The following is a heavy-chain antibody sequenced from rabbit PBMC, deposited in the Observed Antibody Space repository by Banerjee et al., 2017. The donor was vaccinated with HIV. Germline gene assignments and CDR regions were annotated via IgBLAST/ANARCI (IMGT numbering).Heavy chain of an antibody. CDR1: GFSFSSAYW. V-gene: IGHV1S45*01. CDR2: IDVGSSGKT. D-gene: IGHD7-1*01. CDR3: GRGVYGIGIAVDL. Sequence: QQQLVESGGDLVKPGASLTLTCTASGFSFSSAYWMSWVRQAPGKGLEWIGCIDVGSSGKTWYASWVNGRFTISSSSSTTVTLRMTSLTAADTATYFCGRGVYGIGIAVDLWGQGTLVTVS. J-gene: IGHJ4*01.